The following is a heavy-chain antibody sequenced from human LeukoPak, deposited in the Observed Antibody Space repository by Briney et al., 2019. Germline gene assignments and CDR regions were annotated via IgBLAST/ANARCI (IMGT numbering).Heavy chain of an antibody. V-gene: IGHV3-48*01. D-gene: IGHD3-22*01. CDR3: ARDFRSSGDDLDY. CDR1: GFTLSIYR. J-gene: IGHJ4*02. Sequence: PGGSLRLSCAASGFTLSIYRMNWVRQAPGKGLEWVSYISSSSSTIYYADSVKGRFTISRGNAKNSLYLQMNSLRAEDTAVYYCARDFRSSGDDLDYWGQGTLVTVSS. CDR2: ISSSSSTI.